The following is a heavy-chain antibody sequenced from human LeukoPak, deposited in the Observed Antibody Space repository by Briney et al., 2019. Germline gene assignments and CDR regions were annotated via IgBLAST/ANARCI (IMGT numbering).Heavy chain of an antibody. CDR3: AREGGVEEWELLGA. D-gene: IGHD1-26*01. CDR1: GFTFSSYW. V-gene: IGHV3-74*01. Sequence: GGSLSLSCAASGFTFSSYWMHWVRQAPGKGLVWVSRINTDGSSTSYADSVKGRFTISRDNAKNTLYLQMNSLRAEDTAVYYCAREGGVEEWELLGAWGQGTEVSVSS. J-gene: IGHJ4*02. CDR2: INTDGSST.